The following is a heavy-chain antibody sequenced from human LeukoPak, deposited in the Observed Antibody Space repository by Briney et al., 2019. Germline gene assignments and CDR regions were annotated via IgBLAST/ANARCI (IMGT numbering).Heavy chain of an antibody. CDR2: IGASGGST. CDR3: AKSRARREGSSGSIDY. V-gene: IGHV3-23*01. CDR1: GFIFNNYA. D-gene: IGHD6-19*01. J-gene: IGHJ4*02. Sequence: GGSLRLSCVASGFIFNNYAMSWVRQAPGKGLEWVSDIGASGGSTNYADSVKGRFTISRDTSKNTLYLQMNSLRVEDTAVYYCAKSRARREGSSGSIDYWGQGTLVTVSS.